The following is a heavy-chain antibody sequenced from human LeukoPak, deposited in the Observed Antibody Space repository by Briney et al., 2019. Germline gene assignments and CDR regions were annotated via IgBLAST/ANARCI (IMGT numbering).Heavy chain of an antibody. J-gene: IGHJ5*02. V-gene: IGHV4-39*07. CDR2: INDSRST. Sequence: SETLSLTCTVSSGSISSSSYYWSWVRQPPRKGLGLIGEINDSRSTNYNPSLKSRVTISVDTTKKQYSLKMSPVTDAATAVYYCARLGFPAVRGVRPWGQGTMVTVSS. CDR3: ARLGFPAVRGVRP. CDR1: SGSISSSSYY. D-gene: IGHD3-10*01.